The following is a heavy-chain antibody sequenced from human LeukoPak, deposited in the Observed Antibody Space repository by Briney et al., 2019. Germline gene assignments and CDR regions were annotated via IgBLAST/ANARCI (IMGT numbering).Heavy chain of an antibody. V-gene: IGHV4-34*01. CDR2: INHSGST. J-gene: IGHJ4*02. CDR1: GGSFSNYY. Sequence: SETLSLTCAVYGGSFSNYYWSWIRQPPGKGLEWIGEINHSGSTNYNPSLKSRVTISVDTSKNQFSLKLSSVTAADTAVYYCARRPLLHYFDYWGQGTLVTVSS. CDR3: ARRPLLHYFDY.